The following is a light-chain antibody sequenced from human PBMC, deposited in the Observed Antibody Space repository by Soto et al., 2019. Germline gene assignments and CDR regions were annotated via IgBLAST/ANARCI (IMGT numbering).Light chain of an antibody. CDR2: DAS. J-gene: IGKJ1*01. Sequence: EIVLTQSPATLSLSLGERATLSCRASQSVSSYLAWYQQKPGQAPRLLIYDASNRATGIPARFSGSGSGTDFTLTISSLEPEDFAVYYCQQRSNWPPWTFGQGTKVDIK. CDR1: QSVSSY. CDR3: QQRSNWPPWT. V-gene: IGKV3-11*01.